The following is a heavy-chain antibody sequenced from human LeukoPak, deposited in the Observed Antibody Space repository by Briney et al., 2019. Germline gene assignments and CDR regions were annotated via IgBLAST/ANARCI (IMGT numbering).Heavy chain of an antibody. CDR2: ISYDGSDK. CDR3: AREEHSNYNY. V-gene: IGHV3-30*03. CDR1: GLTFSIFG. D-gene: IGHD4-11*01. Sequence: GRSLRLSCAASGLTFSIFGMHWVRQAPGKGPEWVALISYDGSDKYYADSVKGRFTISRDNSKSTLYLQMNNLRAEDTAVYYCAREEHSNYNYWGQGTLVTVSS. J-gene: IGHJ4*02.